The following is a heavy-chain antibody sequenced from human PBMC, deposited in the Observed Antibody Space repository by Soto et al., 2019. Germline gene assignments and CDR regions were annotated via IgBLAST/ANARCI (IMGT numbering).Heavy chain of an antibody. CDR2: INAGNGNT. Sequence: QVQVVPSGAEVKKPGASVKISCKASGYTFTTYAMHWVRQAPGQGLEWMAWINAGNGNTRYSPKFQGRVTISRDTSASTAYMELRSLRSEDTAVYYCARGKGMEQNYYYQGMDVWGQGTTVTVS. CDR3: ARGKGMEQNYYYQGMDV. CDR1: GYTFTTYA. V-gene: IGHV1-3*01. D-gene: IGHD3-10*01. J-gene: IGHJ6*02.